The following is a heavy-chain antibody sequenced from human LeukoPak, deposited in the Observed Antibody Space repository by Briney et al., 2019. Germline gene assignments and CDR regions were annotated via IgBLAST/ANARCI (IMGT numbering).Heavy chain of an antibody. J-gene: IGHJ6*03. V-gene: IGHV4-61*02. CDR3: ARGREDFILVPGTKRKSYYMDV. D-gene: IGHD2-2*01. Sequence: SQTLSLTCTVSGGSTNSGSHYWSWIRQPAGKGLEWIGRIYTSGSTNYNPSLKSRVTISVDTSKNQFSLKLRSVTAADTAVYYCARGREDFILVPGTKRKSYYMDVWGKGTTVTVSS. CDR2: IYTSGST. CDR1: GGSTNSGSHY.